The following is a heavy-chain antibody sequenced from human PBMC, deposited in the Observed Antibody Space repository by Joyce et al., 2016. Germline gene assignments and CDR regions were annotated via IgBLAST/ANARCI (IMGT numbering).Heavy chain of an antibody. Sequence: QVHLVQSGAEVKKSGSSVRVSCKASGGSFNKYTVSWVRQAPGQGLAWMGRIIPMLKMTNYAQEFLGRVTITADTSTTTAYMQLTGLRFDDTAVYFCAGTFNYPHHDGMDVWGQGTTVTVSS. V-gene: IGHV1-69*02. D-gene: IGHD4-11*01. CDR3: AGTFNYPHHDGMDV. CDR1: GGSFNKYT. J-gene: IGHJ6*02. CDR2: IIPMLKMT.